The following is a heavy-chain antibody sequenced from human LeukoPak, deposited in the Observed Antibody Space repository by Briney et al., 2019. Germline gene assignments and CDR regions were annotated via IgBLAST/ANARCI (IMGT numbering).Heavy chain of an antibody. CDR3: AKLHNLNSDY. J-gene: IGHJ4*02. CDR2: ISGSGGST. Sequence: PGGSPRLSCAASGFTFTSYSMSWVRQAPGRGLEWVSTISGSGGSTYYAGSAKGRFTISRDNSKNTLYLQMNGLRAEDTAVYYCAKLHNLNSDYWGQGTLVTVSS. CDR1: GFTFTSYS. D-gene: IGHD1-14*01. V-gene: IGHV3-23*01.